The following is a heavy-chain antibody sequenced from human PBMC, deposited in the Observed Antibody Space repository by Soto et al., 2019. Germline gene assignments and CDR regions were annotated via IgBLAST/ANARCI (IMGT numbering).Heavy chain of an antibody. V-gene: IGHV4-39*01. D-gene: IGHD2-2*03. CDR1: GDSVSSSSYS. CDR3: ARLNGXCISTNCHGYYGMDV. CDR2: IYSSENT. J-gene: IGHJ6*02. Sequence: SETLSLTCTVCGDSVSSSSYSWGWIRQSPGKGLEWIGTIYSSENTYYNPSLLSRVTISVDTSKNEFSLRLSSVTAADTAVYYCARLNGXCISTNCHGYYGMDVWGQGTTVTVSS.